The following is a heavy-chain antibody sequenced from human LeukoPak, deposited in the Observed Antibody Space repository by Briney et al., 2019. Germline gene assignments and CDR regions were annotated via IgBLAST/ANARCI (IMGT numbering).Heavy chain of an antibody. V-gene: IGHV3-21*01. D-gene: IGHD3-22*01. Sequence: PGGSLRLSCAASGFPFSGYSMHWVRQAPGKGLVWVSSINSCASDRIYADPEQRRFNISRDNSKNSLYLQMNSQRAEDTAVYYGAREHRCYNDSNGYIGSQSDYWGQGTLVTVSS. CDR2: INSCASDR. CDR1: GFPFSGYS. J-gene: IGHJ4*02. CDR3: AREHRCYNDSNGYIGSQSDY.